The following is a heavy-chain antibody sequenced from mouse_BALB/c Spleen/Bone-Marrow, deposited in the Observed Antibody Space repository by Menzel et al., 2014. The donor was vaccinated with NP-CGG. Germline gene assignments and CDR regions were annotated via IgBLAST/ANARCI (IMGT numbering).Heavy chain of an antibody. D-gene: IGHD1-1*01. CDR1: GFTFSSFG. CDR3: ARSGSSSGYFDY. V-gene: IGHV5-17*02. CDR2: ISSGSSTI. Sequence: DVQLVESGGGLVQPGGSRKLSCAASGFTFSSFGMHWVRQAPEKGLEWVAYISSGSSTIYYADTVMGRFTISRDNPKNTLFLQMTRLRSEDTAMYYCARSGSSSGYFDYWGQGTTLTVSS. J-gene: IGHJ2*01.